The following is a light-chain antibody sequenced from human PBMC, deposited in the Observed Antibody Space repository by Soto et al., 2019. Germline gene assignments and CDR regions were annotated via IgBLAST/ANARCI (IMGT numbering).Light chain of an antibody. J-gene: IGKJ1*01. CDR2: GAS. V-gene: IGKV3-15*01. CDR3: QQYNNWPRT. CDR1: QSVSSN. Sequence: EIVMTQSPATLSVSPGERATLSCRASQSVSSNLAWYQQKPGQDPRLHIYGASTRATGIPARFSGSGSGTEFTLTISILQSEDFAVYYCQQYNNWPRTFGQGTKVDIK.